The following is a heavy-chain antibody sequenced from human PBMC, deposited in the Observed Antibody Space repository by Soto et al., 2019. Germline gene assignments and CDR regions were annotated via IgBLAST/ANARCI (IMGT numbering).Heavy chain of an antibody. J-gene: IGHJ4*02. CDR1: GGSFDDFY. CDR2: ISHDGGT. CDR3: ARVVQFYDSSGYSFYYFDY. Sequence: SETLSLTCAFYGGSFDDFYWSWVRQSPGKGLEWVGEISHDGGTNYSPSLASRVSISVDTSRNQFSLNLMSVTAADTAVYYCARVVQFYDSSGYSFYYFDYWGQGALVTVSS. D-gene: IGHD3-22*01. V-gene: IGHV4-34*01.